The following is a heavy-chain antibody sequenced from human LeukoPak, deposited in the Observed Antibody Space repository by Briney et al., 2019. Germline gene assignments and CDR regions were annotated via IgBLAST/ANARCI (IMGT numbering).Heavy chain of an antibody. CDR2: ISYDGSNK. CDR1: GFTFSSYA. V-gene: IGHV3-30-3*01. Sequence: GGSLRLSCAASGFTFSSYAMHWVRQAPGKGLEWVAVISYDGSNKYYADSVKGRFTISRDNSKNTLYLQMNSLRAEDTAVYYCAREGYDSSGYYGYWGQGILVTVSS. J-gene: IGHJ4*02. CDR3: AREGYDSSGYYGY. D-gene: IGHD3-22*01.